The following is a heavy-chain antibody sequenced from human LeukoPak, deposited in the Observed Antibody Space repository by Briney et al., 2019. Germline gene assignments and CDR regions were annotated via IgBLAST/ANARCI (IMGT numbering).Heavy chain of an antibody. V-gene: IGHV3-30*02. D-gene: IGHD3-22*01. CDR2: LWNYGTQK. CDR3: MRDDYYDGRRYYEYFQH. CDR1: GFRVSSYG. Sequence: PGGSLRLSFATPGFRVSSYGIHSGRQAPGKGVEWVAFLWNYGTQKPYADSEKGRFHISRDNYKNTVYLEINSLRPEDTAMYYCMRDDYYDGRRYYEYFQHWG. J-gene: IGHJ1*01.